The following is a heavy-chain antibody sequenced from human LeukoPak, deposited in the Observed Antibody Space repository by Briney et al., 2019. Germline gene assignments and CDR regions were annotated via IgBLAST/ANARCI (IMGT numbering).Heavy chain of an antibody. D-gene: IGHD1-26*01. Sequence: ASVKVSCKASGYTFTSLAMNWVRQAPGQGLEWMGWISTNTGNPTYAQGFTGRFFFSLDTSVSTAYLQINSLKAEDTAVYYCAREVGGPGGYDYWGQGTLVTVSS. V-gene: IGHV7-4-1*02. CDR3: AREVGGPGGYDY. CDR1: GYTFTSLA. CDR2: ISTNTGNP. J-gene: IGHJ4*02.